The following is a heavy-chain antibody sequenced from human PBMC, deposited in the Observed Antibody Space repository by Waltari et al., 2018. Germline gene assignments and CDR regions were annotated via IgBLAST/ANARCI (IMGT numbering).Heavy chain of an antibody. Sequence: QVQLVQSGAEVKKPGASVTVSCKASGYTFPSYAMHWVRQAPGQRLEWMGWINAGNGNTKYSQEFQGRVTITRDTSASTAYMELSSLRSEDMAVYYCAREDPTGGLGFDPWGQGTLVTVSS. CDR3: AREDPTGGLGFDP. CDR2: INAGNGNT. CDR1: GYTFPSYA. J-gene: IGHJ5*02. D-gene: IGHD7-27*01. V-gene: IGHV1-3*03.